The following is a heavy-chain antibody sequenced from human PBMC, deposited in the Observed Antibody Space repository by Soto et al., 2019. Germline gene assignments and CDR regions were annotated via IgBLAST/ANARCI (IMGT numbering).Heavy chain of an antibody. CDR2: IYYSGST. CDR1: GGSISSYY. Sequence: SETLSLTCTVSGGSISSYYWSWIRQPPGKGLEWIGYIYYSGSTNYNPSLKSRVTISVDTSKNQFSLKLSSVTAADTAVYYCARGRQPLYYYYGMDVWGQGTTVTVSS. CDR3: ARGRQPLYYYYGMDV. V-gene: IGHV4-59*01. J-gene: IGHJ6*02.